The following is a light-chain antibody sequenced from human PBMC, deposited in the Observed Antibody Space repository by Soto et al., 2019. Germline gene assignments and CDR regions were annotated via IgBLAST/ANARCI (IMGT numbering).Light chain of an antibody. CDR3: RQYGSLLPGT. CDR2: GAS. CDR1: QSVSSNY. V-gene: IGKV3-20*01. J-gene: IGKJ4*02. Sequence: EIVLTQSPGTLSLSPGERATLSCRASQSVSSNYLAWYQQKPGQAPRFLIYGASSRASGIPDRFSGSGSETDFPLTISRLEAEDFAYYYCRQYGSLLPGTVRGRTEVDIK.